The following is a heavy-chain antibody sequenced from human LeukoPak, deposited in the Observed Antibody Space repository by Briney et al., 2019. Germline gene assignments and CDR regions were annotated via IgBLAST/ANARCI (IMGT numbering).Heavy chain of an antibody. V-gene: IGHV3-23*01. D-gene: IGHD1-1*01. CDR3: AIDRERQVFVLDY. J-gene: IGHJ4*02. CDR1: GFTFRSYA. CDR2: ISGSGGVT. Sequence: GGSLRLSCAASGFTFRSYAMSWVRQAPGKGLEWVSGISGSGGVTDYADSVKGRFTISRDNSKNTLYLQMNSLRAEDTAVYYCAIDRERQVFVLDYWGQGTLVTVSS.